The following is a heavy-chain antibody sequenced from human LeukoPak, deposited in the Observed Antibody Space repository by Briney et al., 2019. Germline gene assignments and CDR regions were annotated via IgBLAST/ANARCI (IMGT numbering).Heavy chain of an antibody. J-gene: IGHJ6*03. CDR3: ARGLGCSSTSCYSGMDV. V-gene: IGHV4-34*01. D-gene: IGHD2-2*01. CDR2: INHSGST. CDR1: GGSFSGYY. Sequence: SETLSLTCAVHGGSFSGYYWSWIRQPPGKGLEWIGEINHSGSTNYNPSLKSRVTISVDTSKNQFSLKLSSVTAADTAVYYCARGLGCSSTSCYSGMDVWGKGTTVTVSS.